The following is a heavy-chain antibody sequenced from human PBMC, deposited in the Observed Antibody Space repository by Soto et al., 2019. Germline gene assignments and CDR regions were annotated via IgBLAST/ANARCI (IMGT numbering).Heavy chain of an antibody. CDR3: VSDRVTHGADWFAP. CDR1: GFSFSDYY. J-gene: IGHJ5*02. D-gene: IGHD2-21*02. CDR2: IGRSERLR. V-gene: IGHV3-11*01. Sequence: QVQLVESGGGVVKPGESLRLSCAASGFSFSDYYMSWVRQAPGKGLEWVSYIGRSERLRYYADAVRGRSTTSRANAKTSLYLPLNRLRVADTSVYSCVSDRVTHGADWFAPWGQGTLVTVSS.